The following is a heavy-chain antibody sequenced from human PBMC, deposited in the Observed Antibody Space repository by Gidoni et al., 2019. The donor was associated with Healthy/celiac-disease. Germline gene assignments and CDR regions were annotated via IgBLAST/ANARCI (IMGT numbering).Heavy chain of an antibody. CDR1: GSTFSSYA. J-gene: IGHJ4*02. D-gene: IGHD1-26*01. CDR2: ISGSGGST. CDR3: AKDKDGSIVGANRPKYYFDY. Sequence: EVQLLEFGGGLVQPGGSLRLSCAASGSTFSSYAMSWVRQAPGKGLEWVSAISGSGGSTYYAESVKGRFTISRDNSKNTLYLQMNSLRAEDTAVYYCAKDKDGSIVGANRPKYYFDYWGRGTLVTVSS. V-gene: IGHV3-23*01.